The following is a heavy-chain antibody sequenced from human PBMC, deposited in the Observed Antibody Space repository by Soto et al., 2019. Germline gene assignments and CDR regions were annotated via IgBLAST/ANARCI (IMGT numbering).Heavy chain of an antibody. D-gene: IGHD5-12*01. V-gene: IGHV3-30*03. CDR3: ASVEMATIANFDY. J-gene: IGHJ4*02. CDR1: GFTFSSYG. Sequence: QVQLVESGGGVVQPGRSLRLSCAASGFTFSSYGMHWVRQAPGKGLEWVAVISYDGSNKYYADSVKGRFTISRDNSKNTLYLQMNSLRAEDTAVYYCASVEMATIANFDYWGQGTLVTVSS. CDR2: ISYDGSNK.